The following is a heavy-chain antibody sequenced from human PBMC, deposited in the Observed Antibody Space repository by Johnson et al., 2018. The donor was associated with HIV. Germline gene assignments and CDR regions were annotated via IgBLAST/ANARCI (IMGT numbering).Heavy chain of an antibody. Sequence: VQLVESGGGLVQPGRSLRLSCAASGFTFDDYAMHWVRQAPGKGLEWVSGIRWDSSNICYADSVKGRFTISRDNAKNSLYLQMNSLRAEDTALYYGAKGRTYYYDSSGSPWDAFDIWGQGTMVTVSS. CDR1: GFTFDDYA. CDR2: IRWDSSNI. CDR3: AKGRTYYYDSSGSPWDAFDI. J-gene: IGHJ3*02. D-gene: IGHD3-22*01. V-gene: IGHV3-9*01.